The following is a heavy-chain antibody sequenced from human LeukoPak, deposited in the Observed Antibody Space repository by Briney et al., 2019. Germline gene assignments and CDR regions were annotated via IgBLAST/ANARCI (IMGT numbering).Heavy chain of an antibody. CDR3: ARDPAAWDY. Sequence: PGGSLRLSCVAFGFTFKNYWMSWVRQAPGKGLEWVANIEADGTEKYYVDSVKGRFTVSRDNARNSLYLQMSSLRVEDTAVYYCARDPAAWDYWGQGTLVSVSS. CDR2: IEADGTEK. D-gene: IGHD6-13*01. J-gene: IGHJ4*02. CDR1: GFTFKNYW. V-gene: IGHV3-7*04.